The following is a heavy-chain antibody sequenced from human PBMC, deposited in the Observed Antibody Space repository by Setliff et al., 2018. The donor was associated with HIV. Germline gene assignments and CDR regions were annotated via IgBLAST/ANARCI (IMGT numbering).Heavy chain of an antibody. Sequence: GGSLRLSCAASGFTFSNYGIHWVRQAPGKGLEWVAFRRYDGSNLYYVDSVKGRFTISRDNGKNSLYLQMNSLRAEDTAVYYCARDRGGSYTPLDYWGQGTLVTVSS. CDR3: ARDRGGSYTPLDY. J-gene: IGHJ4*02. CDR1: GFTFSNYG. D-gene: IGHD1-26*01. V-gene: IGHV3-30*02. CDR2: RRYDGSNL.